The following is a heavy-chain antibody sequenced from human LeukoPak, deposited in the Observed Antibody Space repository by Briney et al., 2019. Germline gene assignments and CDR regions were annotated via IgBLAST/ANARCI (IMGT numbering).Heavy chain of an antibody. CDR3: ARDRSGWYSGTRGWFDP. CDR2: IYYSGST. V-gene: IGHV4-59*01. J-gene: IGHJ5*02. D-gene: IGHD6-19*01. Sequence: SETLSLTCTLSGGSISSYYWGWSQQPPGPGLECIGYIYYSGSTNHNPSLKSRFTISVDTAKIQLSLKLSSVTAADTAVYYCARDRSGWYSGTRGWFDPWGQGTLVTVSS. CDR1: GGSISSYY.